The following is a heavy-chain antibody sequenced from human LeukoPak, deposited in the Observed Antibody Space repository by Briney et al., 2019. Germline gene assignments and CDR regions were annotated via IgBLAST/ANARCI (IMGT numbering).Heavy chain of an antibody. D-gene: IGHD6-19*01. Sequence: SETLSLTCTVSGDSISSYYWSWIRQPAGKELEWIGHIYTGGSTNYNPSLKSRVTMSVDTSKNQFSLRLSSVTAADTAVYYCARVAVAGTFDPWGQGTLVTVSS. CDR3: ARVAVAGTFDP. CDR1: GDSISSYY. V-gene: IGHV4-4*07. J-gene: IGHJ5*02. CDR2: IYTGGST.